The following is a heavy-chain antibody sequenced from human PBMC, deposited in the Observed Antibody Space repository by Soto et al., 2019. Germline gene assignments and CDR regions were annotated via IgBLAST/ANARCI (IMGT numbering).Heavy chain of an antibody. D-gene: IGHD3-9*01. CDR1: EFTFSSYA. CDR3: AKDILTVYYPIYYYYGMDV. V-gene: IGHV3-23*01. Sequence: GGSLRLSCAASEFTFSSYAMTWVRQAPGKGLEWVSAISGSGGSTYYADSVKGRFTISRDNSKNTLYLQMNSLRAEDTAVHYCAKDILTVYYPIYYYYGMDVWGQGTTVTVSS. J-gene: IGHJ6*02. CDR2: ISGSGGST.